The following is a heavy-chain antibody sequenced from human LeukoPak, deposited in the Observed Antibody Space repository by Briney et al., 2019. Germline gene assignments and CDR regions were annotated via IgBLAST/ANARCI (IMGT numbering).Heavy chain of an antibody. CDR2: IWYDGSNK. Sequence: GGSLRLSCAASGGTSSSYGMHGVRQAPGQGLEWVAVIWYDGSNKYYADSVKGRFTISRDNSKNTLYLQMNSLRAESTAVYYCARDPSTIAVAGLDYWGQGTLVTVSS. V-gene: IGHV3-33*01. CDR1: GGTSSSYG. D-gene: IGHD6-19*01. J-gene: IGHJ4*02. CDR3: ARDPSTIAVAGLDY.